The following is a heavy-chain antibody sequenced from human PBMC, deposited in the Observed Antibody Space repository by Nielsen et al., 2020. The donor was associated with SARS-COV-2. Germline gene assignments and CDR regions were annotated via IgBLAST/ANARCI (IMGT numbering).Heavy chain of an antibody. V-gene: IGHV3-30*04. CDR2: TSYDETYR. CDR3: ARPYTNSWYMDHYYGMGV. J-gene: IGHJ6*02. Sequence: GESLKISCTASGFTFGDYAMSWVRQAPGKGLEWVAVTSYDETYRYYADSVKGRFTISRDNSKNTLYLQMNSLRAEDTAVYFCARPYTNSWYMDHYYGMGVWGQGTTVTVSS. CDR1: GFTFGDYA. D-gene: IGHD6-13*01.